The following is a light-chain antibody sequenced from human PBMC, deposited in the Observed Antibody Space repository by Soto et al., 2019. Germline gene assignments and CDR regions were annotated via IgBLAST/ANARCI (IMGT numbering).Light chain of an antibody. Sequence: QSALTQPASVSGSPGQSITISCTGTSSDVGAYNYDSWYQQHPGKVPKLIIYDVNNRPSGVSNRFSGSKSGNTASLTISGLQTEDEADYYCSSYTRATTYVFGTGTKVTVL. J-gene: IGLJ1*01. CDR1: SSDVGAYNY. CDR3: SSYTRATTYV. CDR2: DVN. V-gene: IGLV2-14*01.